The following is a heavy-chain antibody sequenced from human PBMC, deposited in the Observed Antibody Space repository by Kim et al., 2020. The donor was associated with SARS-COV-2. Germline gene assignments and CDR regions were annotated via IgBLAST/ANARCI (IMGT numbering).Heavy chain of an antibody. D-gene: IGHD3-10*01. J-gene: IGHJ4*02. V-gene: IGHV4-31*03. Sequence: SETLSLTCTVSGGSISSGGYYWSWIRQHPGKGLEWIGYIYYSGSTYYNPSLKSRVTISVDTSKNQFSLKLSSVTAADTAVYYCARSPLPNPPDLLWFGGGVANYFDYWGQGTLVTVSS. CDR1: GGSISSGGYY. CDR3: ARSPLPNPPDLLWFGGGVANYFDY. CDR2: IYYSGST.